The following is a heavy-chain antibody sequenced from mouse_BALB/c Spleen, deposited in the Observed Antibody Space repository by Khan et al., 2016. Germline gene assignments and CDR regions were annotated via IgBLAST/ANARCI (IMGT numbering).Heavy chain of an antibody. Sequence: QIPLVQSGPELKKPGETVKISCKASEYTFTNYGMNWVKQAPGKGLKWMGWINTNTGEPTYAEEFKGRFAFSLEASASTAYLQINSLKNADSATYFCARTGDYPYYSMDYWGKGTSVTVSS. CDR1: EYTFTNYG. CDR2: INTNTGEP. J-gene: IGHJ4*01. V-gene: IGHV9-3*02. D-gene: IGHD2-13*01. CDR3: ARTGDYPYYSMDY.